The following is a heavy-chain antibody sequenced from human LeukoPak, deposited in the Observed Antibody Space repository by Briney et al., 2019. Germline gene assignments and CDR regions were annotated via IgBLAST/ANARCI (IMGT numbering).Heavy chain of an antibody. Sequence: ASVKVSCKASGGTFSSYAISWVRQAPGQGLEWMGWINPNDGGTNYAQNFQGRVTMTSDTSISTGYMELNSLRSDDTAVYFCAGGADYGSASYRFDPWGQGTLVTVSS. J-gene: IGHJ5*02. V-gene: IGHV1-2*02. D-gene: IGHD3-10*01. CDR1: GGTFSSYA. CDR2: INPNDGGT. CDR3: AGGADYGSASYRFDP.